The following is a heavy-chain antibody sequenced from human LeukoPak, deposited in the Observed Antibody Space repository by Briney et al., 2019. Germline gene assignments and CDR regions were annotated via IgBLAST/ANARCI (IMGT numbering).Heavy chain of an antibody. J-gene: IGHJ4*02. Sequence: VASVKVSCKASGYTFTGKFIHWVRQAPGQGLEWMGWIDPNSGGTDYAQKFRGRVTMTGDTSTSTAYMDLSSLISDDTAAYYCARDREGLAYFDYWGQGTLVTVSS. CDR3: ARDREGLAYFDY. CDR1: GYTFTGKF. CDR2: IDPNSGGT. D-gene: IGHD3/OR15-3a*01. V-gene: IGHV1-2*02.